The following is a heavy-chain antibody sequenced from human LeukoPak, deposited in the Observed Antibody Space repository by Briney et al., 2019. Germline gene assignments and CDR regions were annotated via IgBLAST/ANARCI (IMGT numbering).Heavy chain of an antibody. CDR1: GGSFSNYY. CDR3: ARGPVEMATIGVQFDY. D-gene: IGHD2-2*01. CDR2: IYYSGST. J-gene: IGHJ4*02. Sequence: SETLSLTCTVSGGSFSNYYWSWIRQPPGRGLEWIGYIYYSGSTNYNPSFKSRVTISVETSRNQFSLKLSSVTAADTAVYYCARGPVEMATIGVQFDYWGQGTLVTVSS. V-gene: IGHV4-59*01.